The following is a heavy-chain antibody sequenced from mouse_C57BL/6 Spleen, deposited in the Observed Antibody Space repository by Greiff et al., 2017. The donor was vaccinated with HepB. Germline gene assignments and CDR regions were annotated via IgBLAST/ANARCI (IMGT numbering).Heavy chain of an antibody. J-gene: IGHJ2*01. Sequence: VQLQQSGTVLARPGASVKMSCKTSGYTFTSYWMHWVKQRPGQGLEWIGAIYPGNSDTSYNQKFKGKAKLTAVTSASTACMELSSLTNEDSAVYYCTRTAAQAPFDYWGQGTTLTVSS. D-gene: IGHD3-2*02. CDR3: TRTAAQAPFDY. CDR1: GYTFTSYW. CDR2: IYPGNSDT. V-gene: IGHV1-5*01.